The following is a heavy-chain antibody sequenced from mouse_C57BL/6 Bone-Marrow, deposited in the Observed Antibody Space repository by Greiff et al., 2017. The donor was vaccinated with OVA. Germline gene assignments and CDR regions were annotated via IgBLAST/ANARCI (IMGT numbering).Heavy chain of an antibody. CDR1: GFTFSSYG. CDR2: ISSGGSYT. D-gene: IGHD2-3*01. J-gene: IGHJ1*03. V-gene: IGHV5-6*02. Sequence: EVNVVESGGDLVKPGGSLKLSCAASGFTFSSYGMSWVRQTPDKRLEWVATISSGGSYTYYPDSVKGRFTISRDNAKNTLYLQMSSLKSEDTAMYYCARRGWLTLYWYFDVWGTGTTVTVSS. CDR3: ARRGWLTLYWYFDV.